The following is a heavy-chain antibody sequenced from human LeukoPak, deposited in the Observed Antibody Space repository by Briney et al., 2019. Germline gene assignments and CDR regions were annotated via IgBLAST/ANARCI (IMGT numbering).Heavy chain of an antibody. V-gene: IGHV3-33*06. J-gene: IGHJ6*03. D-gene: IGHD5-12*01. Sequence: GGSLRLSCAASGFTFSSYGMHWVRQAPGKGLASVAVIWYDGTTKYYADSVKGRFTISRDNSKNTLSLQMNSLRAEGTAVYYCAKGAGYSAYNYHYHYLDVWGRGTTVTVSS. CDR2: IWYDGTTK. CDR1: GFTFSSYG. CDR3: AKGAGYSAYNYHYHYLDV.